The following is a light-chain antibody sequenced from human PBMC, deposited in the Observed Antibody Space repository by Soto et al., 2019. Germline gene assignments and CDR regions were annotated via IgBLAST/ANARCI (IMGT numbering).Light chain of an antibody. J-gene: IGKJ2*01. Sequence: DIQMTQSPSTLSASVGDRVPITCRASQSMSSWLAWYQQKPGKATKLLIYKASSLESGVPSRFSGGGSGTYFTLTISSLQPDDFATYYCQQYNSYPFTFGQGTKLEIK. CDR1: QSMSSW. V-gene: IGKV1-5*03. CDR2: KAS. CDR3: QQYNSYPFT.